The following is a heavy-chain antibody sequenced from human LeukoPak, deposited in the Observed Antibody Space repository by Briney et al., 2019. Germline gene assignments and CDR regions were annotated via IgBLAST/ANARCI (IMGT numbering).Heavy chain of an antibody. Sequence: HTGGSLRLSCSASGFTFSSYAMHWVRQAPGKGLEGVSHITASGTAMFYADSGKGRFTISRDNPKNSLYLQMNSPRDEDTSLYYCASSGRYRFDYWGQGTPVTVSS. J-gene: IGHJ4*02. CDR3: ASSGRYRFDY. V-gene: IGHV3-48*02. CDR2: ITASGTAM. CDR1: GFTFSSYA. D-gene: IGHD1-26*01.